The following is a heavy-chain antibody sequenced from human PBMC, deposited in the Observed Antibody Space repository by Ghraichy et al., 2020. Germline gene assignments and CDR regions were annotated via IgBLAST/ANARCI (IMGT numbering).Heavy chain of an antibody. V-gene: IGHV3-64D*09. Sequence: GGSLRLSCSASGFTFISYGMYWVRQAPGKGPEYVSTINTNGVITYYADSVRGRFTISRDNSNNTLYLQMTSLRVEDTAVYYCVKDRQALDYSGGHDVFDLWGQGPMVTFSS. J-gene: IGHJ3*01. D-gene: IGHD1-26*01. CDR3: VKDRQALDYSGGHDVFDL. CDR2: INTNGVIT. CDR1: GFTFISYG.